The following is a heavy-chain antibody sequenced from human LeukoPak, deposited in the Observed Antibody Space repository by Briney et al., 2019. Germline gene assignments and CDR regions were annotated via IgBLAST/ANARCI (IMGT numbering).Heavy chain of an antibody. CDR2: IISIFATT. CDR3: ACTGRGYSGYGTNYYFFFGMDL. D-gene: IGHD5-12*01. V-gene: IGHV1-69*01. Sequence: SVKVSCKASGGTLNNYAISWVRQAPGQGLEWMGGIISIFATTNYAQKFQGRVTITADEPTRTAYMELSSLRSEDTAVYYCACTGRGYSGYGTNYYFFFGMDLWGQGTTVTVSS. J-gene: IGHJ6*02. CDR1: GGTLNNYA.